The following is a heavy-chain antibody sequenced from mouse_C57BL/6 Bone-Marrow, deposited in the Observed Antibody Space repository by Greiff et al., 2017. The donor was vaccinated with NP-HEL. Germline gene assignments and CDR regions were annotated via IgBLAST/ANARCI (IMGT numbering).Heavy chain of an antibody. CDR1: EYEFPSHD. Sequence: EVQGVESGGGLVQPGESLKLSCESNEYEFPSHDMSWVRKTPEKRLELVAAINSDGGSTYYPDTMERRFIISRDNTKKTPYLQMSRLRSEDTALYYCARLNGSGYAMDYWGQGTSVTVSS. V-gene: IGHV5-2*01. J-gene: IGHJ4*01. CDR3: ARLNGSGYAMDY. CDR2: INSDGGST. D-gene: IGHD3-2*02.